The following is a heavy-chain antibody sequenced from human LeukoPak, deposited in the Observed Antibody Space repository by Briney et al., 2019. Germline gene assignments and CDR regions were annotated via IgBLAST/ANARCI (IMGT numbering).Heavy chain of an antibody. V-gene: IGHV4-59*01. CDR3: ARVVTLFDYYYYMDV. D-gene: IGHD4-23*01. Sequence: SETLSLTCTVSGGSISSYYWSWIRQPPGKGLEWIGYIYYSGSTNYNPSLKSRVTISADTSKDQFSLKLSSVTAADTAVYYCARVVTLFDYYYYMDVWGKGTTVTVSS. J-gene: IGHJ6*03. CDR2: IYYSGST. CDR1: GGSISSYY.